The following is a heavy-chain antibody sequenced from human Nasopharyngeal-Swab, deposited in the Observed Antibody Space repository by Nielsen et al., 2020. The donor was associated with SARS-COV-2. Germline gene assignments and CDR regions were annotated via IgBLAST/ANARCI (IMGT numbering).Heavy chain of an antibody. CDR1: GGSISSYY. J-gene: IGHJ3*02. CDR3: ARDPGAHGGAFDI. Sequence: GSLRLSFTVSGGSISSYYWSWIRQPPGKGLEWIGYIYYSGSTNYNPSLKSRVTISVDTSKNQFSLKLSSVTAADTAVYYCARDPGAHGGAFDIWGQGTMVTVSS. D-gene: IGHD2-15*01. CDR2: IYYSGST. V-gene: IGHV4-59*01.